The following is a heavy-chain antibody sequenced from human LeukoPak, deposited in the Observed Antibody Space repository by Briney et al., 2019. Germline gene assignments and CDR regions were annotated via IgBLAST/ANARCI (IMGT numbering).Heavy chain of an antibody. J-gene: IGHJ4*02. CDR2: ISSSSSYI. D-gene: IGHD5-18*01. CDR1: GFTFSSYS. Sequence: GGSLRLSCAASGFTFSSYSMNWVRQAPGKGLGWVSSISSSSSYIYYADSVKGRFTISRDNAKNSLYLQMNSLRAEDTAVYYCARTPTAMVPTDLDYWGQGTLVTVSS. CDR3: ARTPTAMVPTDLDY. V-gene: IGHV3-21*01.